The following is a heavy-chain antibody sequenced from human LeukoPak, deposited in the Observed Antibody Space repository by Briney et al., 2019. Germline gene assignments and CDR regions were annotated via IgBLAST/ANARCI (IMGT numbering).Heavy chain of an antibody. CDR2: IWYDGSNK. Sequence: GGSLRLSCAASGFTFSSYGMHWVRQAPGKGLEWVAVIWYDGSNKYYADSVKGRFTISRDNSKNTLYLQMNSLRAEDTAVYYCARGQRITMIVVVPTGDYWGQGTLVTVSS. CDR1: GFTFSSYG. CDR3: ARGQRITMIVVVPTGDY. D-gene: IGHD3-22*01. J-gene: IGHJ4*02. V-gene: IGHV3-33*01.